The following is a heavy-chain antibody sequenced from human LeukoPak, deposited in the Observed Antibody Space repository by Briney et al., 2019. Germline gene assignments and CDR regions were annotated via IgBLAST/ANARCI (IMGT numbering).Heavy chain of an antibody. V-gene: IGHV3-23*01. Sequence: GGSLRLSCAASRFTFSSYAMSWVRQAPGKGLEWVSAISGGGGGTYYADSVKGRFTISRDNAKNSLYLQMNSLRAEDTAVYYCAREVPSSSRDYYMDVWGKGTTVTISS. CDR2: ISGGGGGT. CDR1: RFTFSSYA. CDR3: AREVPSSSRDYYMDV. J-gene: IGHJ6*03. D-gene: IGHD6-19*01.